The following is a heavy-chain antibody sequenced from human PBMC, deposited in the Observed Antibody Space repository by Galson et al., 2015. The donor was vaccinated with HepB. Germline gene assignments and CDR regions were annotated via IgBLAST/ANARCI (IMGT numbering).Heavy chain of an antibody. J-gene: IGHJ2*01. CDR3: VRPRGAGAGDYQNWYFDL. V-gene: IGHV3-30-3*01. CDR1: GFSFNKFP. Sequence: SLRLSCAASGFSFNKFPMYWVRQAPGKGLEWVAVISYTGSYIDYADFGRGRFTISRDNSKNALYLQMNSLRVEDTALYYCVRPRGAGAGDYQNWYFDLWGRGTLVTVSS. CDR2: ISYTGSYI. D-gene: IGHD4-17*01.